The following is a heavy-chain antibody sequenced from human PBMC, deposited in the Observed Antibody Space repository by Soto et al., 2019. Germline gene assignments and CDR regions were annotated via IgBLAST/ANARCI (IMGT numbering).Heavy chain of an antibody. D-gene: IGHD2-15*01. CDR3: VRGGGGGLFDP. V-gene: IGHV3-11*06. CDR1: GFTFGDSY. CDR2: ISPGSRYP. Sequence: SGGSLRLSCAGSGFTFGDSYMIWIRQAPGKGLEWLSYISPGSRYPAYADSVKGRFTISRDNAKRSLYLQMMSLTAEDTAIYYCVRGGGGGLFDPWGQGTMVTVSS. J-gene: IGHJ5*02.